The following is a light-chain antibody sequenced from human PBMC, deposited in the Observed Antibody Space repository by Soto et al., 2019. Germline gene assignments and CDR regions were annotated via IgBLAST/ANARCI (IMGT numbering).Light chain of an antibody. CDR1: QSISSW. V-gene: IGKV1-5*03. CDR3: QQYNSYSRT. J-gene: IGKJ1*01. CDR2: KAS. Sequence: DIQMTQSPSTLSASVGDRVIITCRASQSISSWLAWYQQKPGKAPKLLIYKASSLESGVPSRFSGSGSGTEFTLTISSLQPDDFATYYCQQYNSYSRTFGQGTKVETK.